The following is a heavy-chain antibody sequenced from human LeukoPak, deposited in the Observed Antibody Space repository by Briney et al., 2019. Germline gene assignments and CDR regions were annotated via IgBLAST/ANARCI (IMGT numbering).Heavy chain of an antibody. J-gene: IGHJ3*02. CDR2: IYSGGST. V-gene: IGHV3-53*01. D-gene: IGHD1-26*01. Sequence: PGESLRLSCAASGFTVSNNYMSWVRQAPGKGLEWVSIIYSGGSTYYADSVKGRFTISRDNSKNTLYLQMNSLRTVDTAVYYCATALRFIRYSGSYSYAFDIWGQGTMVTVSS. CDR1: GFTVSNNY. CDR3: ATALRFIRYSGSYSYAFDI.